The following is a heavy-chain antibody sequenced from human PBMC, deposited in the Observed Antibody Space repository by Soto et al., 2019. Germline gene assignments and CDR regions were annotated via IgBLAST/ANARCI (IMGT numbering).Heavy chain of an antibody. Sequence: EVQLVESGGGLVQPGGSLRLSCAASGFTVSSNYMSWVRQAPGKGLEWVSVIYSDGSTYYGDSVKDRVTISRDNSKNTLYLQMNSLRAEDTAVYYCARDRAAAGMPFWGQGTLVTVSS. CDR2: IYSDGST. V-gene: IGHV3-66*01. CDR1: GFTVSSNY. J-gene: IGHJ4*02. D-gene: IGHD6-13*01. CDR3: ARDRAAAGMPF.